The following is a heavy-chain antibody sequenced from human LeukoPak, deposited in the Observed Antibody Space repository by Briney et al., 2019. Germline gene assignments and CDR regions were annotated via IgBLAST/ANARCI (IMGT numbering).Heavy chain of an antibody. CDR1: GFTFSSYG. J-gene: IGHJ4*02. V-gene: IGHV3-30*02. CDR3: AKLGCSSTSCYQYQVGY. Sequence: GGSLRLSCAASGFTFSSYGMHWVRQAPGKGLEWVTFIRYDGRNQYYADSVKGRFTISRDNSKNPLYLQMNSLRAEDTAVYYCAKLGCSSTSCYQYQVGYWGQGTLVTVSS. CDR2: IRYDGRNQ. D-gene: IGHD2-2*01.